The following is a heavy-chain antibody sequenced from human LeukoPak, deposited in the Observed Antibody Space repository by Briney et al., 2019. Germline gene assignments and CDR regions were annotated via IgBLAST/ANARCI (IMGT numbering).Heavy chain of an antibody. D-gene: IGHD3-9*01. CDR3: ARDPYYDILTGYYDGGWFDP. CDR1: GFTFSSYW. Sequence: GGSLRLCCAASGFTFSSYWMHWVRQAPGKGLVWVSRINSDGSSTSYADSVKGRFTISRDNAKNTLYLQMNSLRAEDTAVYYCARDPYYDILTGYYDGGWFDPWGQGTLVTVSS. J-gene: IGHJ5*02. V-gene: IGHV3-74*01. CDR2: INSDGSST.